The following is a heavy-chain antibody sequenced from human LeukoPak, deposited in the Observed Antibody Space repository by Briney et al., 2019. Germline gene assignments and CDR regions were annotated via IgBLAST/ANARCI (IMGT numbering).Heavy chain of an antibody. V-gene: IGHV3-23*01. Sequence: GGSLRLSCAASGFTFSSYAMSWVRQAPGKGLEWVSAISGSGGSTYYADSVKGRFTISRDNSKNTLYLQMNSLRAEDTAVYYCARVGSGSYYYYYYYGMDVWGQGTTVTVSS. J-gene: IGHJ6*02. CDR2: ISGSGGST. CDR3: ARVGSGSYYYYYYYGMDV. CDR1: GFTFSSYA. D-gene: IGHD3-10*01.